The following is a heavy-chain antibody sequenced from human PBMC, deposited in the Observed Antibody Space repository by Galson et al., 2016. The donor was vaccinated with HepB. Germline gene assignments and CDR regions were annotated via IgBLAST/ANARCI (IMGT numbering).Heavy chain of an antibody. CDR3: TRDHPGVFDADY. Sequence: SLRLSCAASGFILNSDWMNWVRQTXGKGLEWVANIRADGSVQYYVDSVRGRFTISRDSAKNSLYLQMSGLRVEDTAVYYCTRDHPGVFDADYWGQGTLVTVSS. CDR1: GFILNSDW. J-gene: IGHJ4*02. CDR2: IRADGSVQ. V-gene: IGHV3-7*01. D-gene: IGHD3-16*01.